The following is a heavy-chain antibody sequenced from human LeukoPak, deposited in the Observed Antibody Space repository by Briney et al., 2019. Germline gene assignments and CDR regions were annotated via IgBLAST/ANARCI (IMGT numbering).Heavy chain of an antibody. Sequence: SETLSLTCTVSGGSISSSTCFWGWVRQPPGKGLEWIGSIYYSGNTYYNASLKNRVTMSIDTSQNQFSLQLSFVTAADMAVYYCAKGKDDSSGWYFFYWGQGTLVAVSS. J-gene: IGHJ4*02. D-gene: IGHD6-19*01. CDR3: AKGKDDSSGWYFFY. V-gene: IGHV4-39*07. CDR2: IYYSGNT. CDR1: GGSISSSTCF.